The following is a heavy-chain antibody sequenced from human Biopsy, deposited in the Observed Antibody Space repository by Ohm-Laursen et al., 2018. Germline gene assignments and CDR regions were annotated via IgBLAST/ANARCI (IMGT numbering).Heavy chain of an antibody. Sequence: SLSLSCAASGFSFSTYGIYWFRQAPGKGLEWVAAIWYDGTNKYYAESVKGRLTISRDNSKNTLYLQMNSLRAADTAIYYCASDLNGDPSAFDYWGQGTPVTVSS. CDR3: ASDLNGDPSAFDY. CDR1: GFSFSTYG. D-gene: IGHD4-17*01. J-gene: IGHJ4*02. CDR2: IWYDGTNK. V-gene: IGHV3-33*07.